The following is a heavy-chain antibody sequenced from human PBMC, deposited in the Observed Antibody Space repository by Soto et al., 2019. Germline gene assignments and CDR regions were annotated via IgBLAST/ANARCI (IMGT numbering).Heavy chain of an antibody. CDR2: VNPYGGAA. CDR3: ARDRSHSSAYWWLDYWGQGTQVTVPQVRLSAGGSLRLSCAASGFTFSSYHFDY. Sequence: ALVKVSCKASGYTFTSTWMHWVRQAPGQGIEWMGIVNPYGGAATYAEKFQGRVTMTRDTSTATDYMELSSLRSEDTAMYYCARDRSHSSAYWWLDYWGQGTQVTVPQVRLSAGGSLRLSCAASGFTFSSYHFDYWGQGTLVTVSS. D-gene: IGHD3-22*01. J-gene: IGHJ4*02. V-gene: IGHV1-46*01. CDR1: GYTFTSTW.